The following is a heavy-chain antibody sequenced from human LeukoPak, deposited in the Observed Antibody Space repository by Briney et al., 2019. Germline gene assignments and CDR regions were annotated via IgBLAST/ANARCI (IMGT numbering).Heavy chain of an antibody. CDR1: GFTFSNYA. CDR2: ISGDGGST. V-gene: IGHV3-43*02. J-gene: IGHJ4*02. CDR3: AKDNVDYDFWSGYYTG. D-gene: IGHD3-3*01. Sequence: PGGSLRLSCAASGFTFSNYAMTWVRQAPGKGLEWVSLISGDGGSTYYADSVKGRFTISRDNSKNSLYLQMNSLRTEDTALYYCAKDNVDYDFWSGYYTGWGQGTLVTVSS.